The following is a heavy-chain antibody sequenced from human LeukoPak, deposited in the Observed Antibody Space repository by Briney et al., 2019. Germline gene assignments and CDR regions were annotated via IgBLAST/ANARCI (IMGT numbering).Heavy chain of an antibody. CDR3: ARDEQQLNI. CDR2: IKRNGGET. J-gene: IGHJ3*01. V-gene: IGHV3-7*04. D-gene: IGHD6-13*01. Sequence: GGFLRLSCAASGFTFSNYWISWVRQAPGKGLEWAANIKRNGGETNSADSVKGRFTISRDNAKNSLYLQMNSLRVEDTAVYYCARDEQQLNIWGEGTMVIVSS. CDR1: GFTFSNYW.